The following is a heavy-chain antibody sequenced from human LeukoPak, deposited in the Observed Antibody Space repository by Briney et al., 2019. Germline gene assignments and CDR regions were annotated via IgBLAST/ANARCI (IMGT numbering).Heavy chain of an antibody. J-gene: IGHJ4*02. CDR3: AREDSGSHFLGY. CDR2: IYSGGST. V-gene: IGHV3-53*01. D-gene: IGHD1-26*01. Sequence: GGSLRLSCAASGFTFSSNYMSWVRQAPGKGLEWVSVIYSGGSTYFADSVKGRFTISRDSSENTLYLHMNSLRAEDTAVYYCAREDSGSHFLGYWGQGTLVTVSS. CDR1: GFTFSSNY.